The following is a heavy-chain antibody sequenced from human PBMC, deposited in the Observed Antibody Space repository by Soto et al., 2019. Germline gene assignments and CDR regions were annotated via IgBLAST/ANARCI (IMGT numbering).Heavy chain of an antibody. D-gene: IGHD2-2*01. V-gene: IGHV1-8*01. CDR1: GYTFTSYD. CDR2: MNPNSGNT. Sequence: QVQLVQSGAEVKKPGASVKVSCKASGYTFTSYDINWVRPATGQGLEWMGWMNPNSGNTGYAQKFQGRVTMTRNTSISTAYMELSSLRSEDTAVYYCGRGGPSRTSVRFEPWGQGTLVTVSS. J-gene: IGHJ5*02. CDR3: GRGGPSRTSVRFEP.